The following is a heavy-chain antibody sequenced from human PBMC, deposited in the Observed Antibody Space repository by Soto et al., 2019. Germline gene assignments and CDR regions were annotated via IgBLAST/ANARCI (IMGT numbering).Heavy chain of an antibody. Sequence: SETLSLTCTVSGGSVSSGSYYWSCMRQPPGKGLEWIGYIYYSGSTNYNPSLKSRVTISVDTSKNQFSLKLSSVTAADTAVYYCARMAGYCSGGSCYYNWFDPWGQGTLVTVSS. J-gene: IGHJ5*02. D-gene: IGHD2-15*01. CDR3: ARMAGYCSGGSCYYNWFDP. CDR2: IYYSGST. V-gene: IGHV4-61*01. CDR1: GGSVSSGSYY.